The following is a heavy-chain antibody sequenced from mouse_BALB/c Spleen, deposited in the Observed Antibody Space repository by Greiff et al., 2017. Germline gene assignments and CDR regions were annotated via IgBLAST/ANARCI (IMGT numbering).Heavy chain of an antibody. CDR2: IYPGGGYT. CDR3: AREGVYYAMDY. Sequence: VQLQQSGAELVRPGTSVKISCKASGYTFTNYWLGWVKQRPGHGLEWTGDIYPGGGYTNYNEKFKGKATLTADTSSSTAYMQLSSLTSEDSAVYFCAREGVYYAMDYWGQGTSVTVSS. CDR1: GYTFTNYW. J-gene: IGHJ4*01. V-gene: IGHV1-63*02.